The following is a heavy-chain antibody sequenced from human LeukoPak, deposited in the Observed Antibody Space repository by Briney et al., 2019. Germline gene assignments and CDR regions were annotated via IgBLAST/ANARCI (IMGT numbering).Heavy chain of an antibody. CDR2: ISAYNGNT. V-gene: IGHV1-18*01. J-gene: IGHJ4*02. D-gene: IGHD3-22*01. CDR3: ARVTYYYDSSGSDSTFDY. Sequence: ASVKVSCKAPDYTFTSYGISWVRQAPGQGLEWMGWISAYNGNTNYAQKLQGRVTMTTDTSTSTAYMELRSLRSDDTAVYYCARVTYYYDSSGSDSTFDYWGQGTLVTVSS. CDR1: DYTFTSYG.